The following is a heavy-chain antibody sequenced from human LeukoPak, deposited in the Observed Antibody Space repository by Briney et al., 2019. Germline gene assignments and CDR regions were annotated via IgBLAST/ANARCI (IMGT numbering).Heavy chain of an antibody. Sequence: PGGSLRLSCAASGFTFSSYGMHWVRQAPGKGLEWVAVIWYDGSNKYYADSVKGRFTISRDNSKNTLYLQMNSLKTEDTAVYYCTRLFAYSDYFDYWGQGTLVTVSS. V-gene: IGHV3-33*01. CDR2: IWYDGSNK. J-gene: IGHJ4*02. CDR1: GFTFSSYG. CDR3: TRLFAYSDYFDY. D-gene: IGHD2-15*01.